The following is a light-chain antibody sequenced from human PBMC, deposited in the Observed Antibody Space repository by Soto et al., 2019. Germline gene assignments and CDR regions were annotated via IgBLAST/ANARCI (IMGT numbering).Light chain of an antibody. CDR1: QSIGRY. CDR2: AAS. CDR3: QKCGVAPFT. Sequence: DIQMTQSPSSLSASAGDRVTISCRASQSIGRYLNWYQQKPGKAPEVLIYAASTLQSGVPSRFSGSGSGTDFTLTISSLQPEDVATYYCQKCGVAPFTFGGGTKVEI. V-gene: IGKV1-27*01. J-gene: IGKJ4*01.